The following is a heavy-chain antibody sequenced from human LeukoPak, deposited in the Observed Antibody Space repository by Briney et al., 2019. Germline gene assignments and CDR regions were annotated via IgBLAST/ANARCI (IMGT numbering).Heavy chain of an antibody. CDR1: GGSISSYY. CDR3: ARHPGYCSSTSCYYSAFDI. J-gene: IGHJ3*02. Sequence: SETLSLTCTVSGGSISSYYWSWIRQPPGKGLEWIGYTYYSGSTNYNPSLKSRVTISVDTSKNQFSLKLSSVTAADTAVYYCARHPGYCSSTSCYYSAFDIWGQGTMVTVSS. V-gene: IGHV4-59*08. CDR2: TYYSGST. D-gene: IGHD2-2*03.